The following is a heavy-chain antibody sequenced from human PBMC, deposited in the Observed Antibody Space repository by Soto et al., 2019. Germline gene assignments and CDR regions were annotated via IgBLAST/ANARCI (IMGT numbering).Heavy chain of an antibody. J-gene: IGHJ4*02. V-gene: IGHV4-4*02. D-gene: IGHD6-19*01. CDR2: VYHNGLT. CDR1: GDSIGSKVW. CDR3: ARDAAVPGETDRFDY. Sequence: SETLSLTCAVSGDSIGSKVWWSWVRQPPGKGLEWIGEVYHNGLTDYNPSLKGRVTMSADMSKNQFSLTVTSVTAADTAIYYCARDAAVPGETDRFDYWGQGTLVTVSS.